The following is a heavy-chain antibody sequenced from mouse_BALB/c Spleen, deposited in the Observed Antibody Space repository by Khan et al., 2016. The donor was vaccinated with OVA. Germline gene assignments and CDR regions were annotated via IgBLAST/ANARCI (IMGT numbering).Heavy chain of an antibody. V-gene: IGHV9-3-1*01. J-gene: IGHJ3*01. CDR2: INTYTGEP. CDR1: GYSLTDYG. Sequence: QIQLVQSGPELKKPGETVKISCKASGYSLTDYGLNWVKQAPGKDLKWMGWINTYTGEPTFADDFKGRFAFSLETSASTAYLQIINLKDEDTATYFVTRSQGNFLFAYWGQGTLVTVSA. D-gene: IGHD2-1*01. CDR3: TRSQGNFLFAY.